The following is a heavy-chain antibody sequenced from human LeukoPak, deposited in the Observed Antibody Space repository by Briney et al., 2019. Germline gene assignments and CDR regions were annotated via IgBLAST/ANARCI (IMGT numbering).Heavy chain of an antibody. V-gene: IGHV3-11*04. CDR2: ISSNGGSSV. CDR1: GFTFSDYY. D-gene: IGHD3-10*01. Sequence: GGSLRLTCVVSGFTFSDYYMSWVRQAPGKGLEWVSYISSNGGSSVYYVDSVEGRFTISRDNAKNSLYLQMNSLRAEDTAVYYCARRGFYGSGSYYFFDYWGQGTLVTVSS. J-gene: IGHJ4*02. CDR3: ARRGFYGSGSYYFFDY.